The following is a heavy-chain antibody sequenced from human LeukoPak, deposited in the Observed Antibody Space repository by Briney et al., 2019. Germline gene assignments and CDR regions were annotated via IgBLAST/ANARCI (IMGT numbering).Heavy chain of an antibody. CDR1: GGSISSSSYY. V-gene: IGHV4-39*07. Sequence: PSETLSLTCTVSGGSISSSSYYWGWIRQPPGKGLEWIGEINHSGSTNYNPSLKSRVTISVDTSKNQFSLKLSSVTAADTAVYYCARGPELRFLEWLLPFDYWGQGTLVTVSS. J-gene: IGHJ4*02. CDR2: INHSGST. CDR3: ARGPELRFLEWLLPFDY. D-gene: IGHD3-3*01.